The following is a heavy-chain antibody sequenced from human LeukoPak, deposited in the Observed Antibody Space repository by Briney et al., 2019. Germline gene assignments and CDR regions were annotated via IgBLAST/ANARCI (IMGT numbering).Heavy chain of an antibody. J-gene: IGHJ6*03. CDR1: GYSFTSYW. CDR2: IYPGDSDT. Sequence: GESLKISCKGSGYSFTSYWIGWVRQMPGKGLEWMGIIYPGDSDTTYSPSFQGQVTISADKSISTAYLQWSSLKASDTAMYYCARRRYFDWSPLNYMDVWGKGTTATVSS. V-gene: IGHV5-51*01. D-gene: IGHD3-9*01. CDR3: ARRRYFDWSPLNYMDV.